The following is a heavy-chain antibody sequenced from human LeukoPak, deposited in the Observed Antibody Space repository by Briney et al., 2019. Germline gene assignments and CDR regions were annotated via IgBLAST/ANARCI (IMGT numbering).Heavy chain of an antibody. CDR2: IYYSGST. D-gene: IGHD5-12*01. CDR3: ARGDIVATINAFDM. Sequence: SETLSLTCTVSGGSISSGSYYWSWIRQPAGKGLEWIGYIYYSGSTNYNPSLKSRVTISVDTSKNQFSLRLNSVTPADTAVYYCARGDIVATINAFDMWGQGTMVTVSP. CDR1: GGSISSGSYY. V-gene: IGHV4-61*10. J-gene: IGHJ3*02.